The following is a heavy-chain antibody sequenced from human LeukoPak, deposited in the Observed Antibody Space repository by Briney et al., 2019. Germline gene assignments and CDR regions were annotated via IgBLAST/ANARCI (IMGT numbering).Heavy chain of an antibody. V-gene: IGHV3-30*18. CDR1: GFTFSSYA. CDR2: ISYDGSYK. J-gene: IGHJ3*02. Sequence: PGGSLRLSCAASGFTFSSYAMSWVRQAPGKGLEWVAVISYDGSYKYYADSVKGRFTISRDNSKSTLYLQMNSLRAEDTAVYYCAKGYSGYDYAFDIWGQGTMVTVSS. CDR3: AKGYSGYDYAFDI. D-gene: IGHD5-12*01.